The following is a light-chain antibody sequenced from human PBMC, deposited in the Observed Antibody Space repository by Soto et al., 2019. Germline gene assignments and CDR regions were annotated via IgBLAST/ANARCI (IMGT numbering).Light chain of an antibody. CDR3: QQCNDWPHT. CDR1: QSVSSN. CDR2: GAS. J-gene: IGKJ2*01. V-gene: IGKV3-15*01. Sequence: EIVMTQSPATLSVSPGERATLSCRASQSVSSNLACDQQKPGQAPRLLIYGASTRATGIPARFSGRGSGTEFTLTISRLQSEDCAVYYCQQCNDWPHTFGQGTNLEIK.